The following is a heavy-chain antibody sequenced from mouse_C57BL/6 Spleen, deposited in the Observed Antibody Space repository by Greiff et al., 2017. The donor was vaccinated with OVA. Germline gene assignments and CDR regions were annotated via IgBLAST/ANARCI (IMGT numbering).Heavy chain of an antibody. D-gene: IGHD4-1*01. Sequence: EVQRVESGGGLVKPGGSLKLSCAASGFTFSSYAMSWVRQTPEKRLEWVATISDGGSYTYYPDNVKGRFTISRDNAKNNLYLQMSHLKSEDTAMYYCARDGDDWDFDYWGQGTTLTVSS. V-gene: IGHV5-4*01. J-gene: IGHJ2*01. CDR3: ARDGDDWDFDY. CDR2: ISDGGSYT. CDR1: GFTFSSYA.